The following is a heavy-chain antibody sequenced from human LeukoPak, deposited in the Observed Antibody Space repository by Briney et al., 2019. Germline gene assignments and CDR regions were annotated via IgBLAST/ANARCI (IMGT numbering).Heavy chain of an antibody. V-gene: IGHV1-2*02. CDR3: ARGDPERLRYFGWLLYFDY. Sequence: ASVKVSCKASGYTFTGYYMHWVRQAPGQGLEWMGWINPNSGGTNYAQKFQGRVTMTRDTSISTAYMELSRLRSDDTAVYYCARGDPERLRYFGWLLYFDYWGQGTLVTVSS. CDR2: INPNSGGT. J-gene: IGHJ4*02. CDR1: GYTFTGYY. D-gene: IGHD3-9*01.